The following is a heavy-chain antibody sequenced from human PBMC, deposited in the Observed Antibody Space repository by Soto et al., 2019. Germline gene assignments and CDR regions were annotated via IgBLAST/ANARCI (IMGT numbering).Heavy chain of an antibody. D-gene: IGHD2-2*01. CDR1: GFSFSTYS. V-gene: IGHV3-21*01. CDR3: AREDNAWPFAYGLDV. CDR2: IGRRSDI. Sequence: GGSLRLSCEASGFSFSTYSMHWVRQAPGKGLEWVSSIGRRSDIYYADSVKGRFTISRDNAKNSVSLQMNSLRDEDTAVYYCAREDNAWPFAYGLDVWGQGTTVTVYS. J-gene: IGHJ6*02.